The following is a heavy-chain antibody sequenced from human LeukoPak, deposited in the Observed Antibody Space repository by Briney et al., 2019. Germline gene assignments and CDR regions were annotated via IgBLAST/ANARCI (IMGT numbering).Heavy chain of an antibody. J-gene: IGHJ4*02. CDR1: GGSVSSRNYY. CDR3: ARQTDMIIVVTYFDY. Sequence: PSENLSLTCTVSGGSVSSRNYYWGWIRQPPGKGLEWIGSIYNSGNTYYNPSLKSRVTISVDTSKNQVSLKLGSLTAADTAVYYCARQTDMIIVVTYFDYWGQGTQVTVSS. V-gene: IGHV4-39*01. CDR2: IYNSGNT. D-gene: IGHD3-22*01.